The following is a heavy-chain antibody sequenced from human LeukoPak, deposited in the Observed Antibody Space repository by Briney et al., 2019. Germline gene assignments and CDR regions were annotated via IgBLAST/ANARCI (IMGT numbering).Heavy chain of an antibody. CDR1: GFTFTNYW. D-gene: IGHD5-18*01. J-gene: IGHJ6*02. Sequence: GGSLRLSCAASGFTFTNYWMHWVRQAPGKGLVWVSRINDAGSDTIYADSVKGRFTIFRDNTKNTLYLQMNSLRAEDTAVYYCARAGYTNNYGRWYGLDVWGQGTTVTVSS. CDR2: INDAGSDT. CDR3: ARAGYTNNYGRWYGLDV. V-gene: IGHV3-74*01.